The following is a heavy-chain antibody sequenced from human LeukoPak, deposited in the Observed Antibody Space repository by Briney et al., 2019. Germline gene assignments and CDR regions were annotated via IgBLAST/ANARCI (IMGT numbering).Heavy chain of an antibody. CDR1: GGSISSYY. Sequence: SETLSLTCTVSGGSISSYYWSWIRQPPGKGLEWIGYIYYSGSTNYNPSLKSRVTISVDTSKNQFSLKLSSVTAADTAVYYCAREDMIVPANIFFDYWGQGTLVTVSS. V-gene: IGHV4-59*12. D-gene: IGHD2-2*01. J-gene: IGHJ4*02. CDR2: IYYSGST. CDR3: AREDMIVPANIFFDY.